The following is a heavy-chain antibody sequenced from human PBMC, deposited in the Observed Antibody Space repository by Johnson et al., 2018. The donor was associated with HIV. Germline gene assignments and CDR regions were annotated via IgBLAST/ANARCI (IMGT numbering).Heavy chain of an antibody. CDR2: IWYDGSNK. Sequence: QVQLVESGGGLIQPGGSLRLSCAASGFTFSSYGMHWVRQAPGKGLEWVAVIWYDGSNKYYADSVKGRFTISRDNSKNTLYLQMNSLRAEDTAVYYCARSVGYCSGGSCSPDAFDIWGQGTMVTVSS. CDR1: GFTFSSYG. V-gene: IGHV3-33*08. J-gene: IGHJ3*02. CDR3: ARSVGYCSGGSCSPDAFDI. D-gene: IGHD2-15*01.